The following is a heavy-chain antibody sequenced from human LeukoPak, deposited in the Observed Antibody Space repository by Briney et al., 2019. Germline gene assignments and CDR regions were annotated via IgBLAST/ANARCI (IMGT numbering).Heavy chain of an antibody. CDR3: AKRSGGPSPFDY. Sequence: GGSLRLSCAASGFTFSSYGMTWVRQAPGKGLEWVSDISGGGIRRDYADSVKGQFTISRDNSKNTLYLQMNSLRAEDTAVYFCAKRSGGPSPFDYWGQGTLVTVSS. CDR2: ISGGGIRR. D-gene: IGHD3-3*01. V-gene: IGHV3-23*01. J-gene: IGHJ4*02. CDR1: GFTFSSYG.